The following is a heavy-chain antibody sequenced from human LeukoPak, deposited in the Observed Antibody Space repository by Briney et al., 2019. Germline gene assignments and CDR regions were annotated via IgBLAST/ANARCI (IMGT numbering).Heavy chain of an antibody. Sequence: RASVKVSCKASGYTFTGYYMHWVRQAPGQGLEWMGRINPNSGGTNYAQKFQGRVTMTRDTSISTACMELSRLRSDDTAVYYCARERRRETYYDFWSGYIGIDFDYWGQGTLVTVSS. J-gene: IGHJ4*02. CDR1: GYTFTGYY. D-gene: IGHD3-3*01. CDR3: ARERRRETYYDFWSGYIGIDFDY. V-gene: IGHV1-2*06. CDR2: INPNSGGT.